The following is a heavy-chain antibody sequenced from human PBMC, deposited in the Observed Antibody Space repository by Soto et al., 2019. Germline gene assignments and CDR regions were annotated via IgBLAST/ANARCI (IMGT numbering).Heavy chain of an antibody. D-gene: IGHD2-2*01. CDR3: ARAQLLPDDAFDA. CDR2: INGDGSST. CDR1: GFTFSNFW. Sequence: GGSLRLSCAASGFTFSNFWMHWVRQAPGKGPVWVSRINGDGSSTSHTDSVKGRFTISRDNAENTLFLQMSGLRAEDTAVYYCARAQLLPDDAFDAWGRGTVVTVSS. V-gene: IGHV3-74*01. J-gene: IGHJ3*01.